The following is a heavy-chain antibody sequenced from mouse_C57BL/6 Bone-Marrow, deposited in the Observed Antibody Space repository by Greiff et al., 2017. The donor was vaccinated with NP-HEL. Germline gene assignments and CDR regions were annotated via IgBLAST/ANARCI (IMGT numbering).Heavy chain of an antibody. V-gene: IGHV1-26*01. CDR2: INPNNGGT. Sequence: VQLKQSGPELVKPGASVKISCKASGYTFTDYYMNWVKQSHGKSLEWIGDINPNNGGTSYNQKFKGKATLTVDKSSSTAYMELRSLTSEDSAVYYCARRGNGSSPWAMDYWGQGTSVTVSS. CDR1: GYTFTDYY. D-gene: IGHD1-1*01. CDR3: ARRGNGSSPWAMDY. J-gene: IGHJ4*01.